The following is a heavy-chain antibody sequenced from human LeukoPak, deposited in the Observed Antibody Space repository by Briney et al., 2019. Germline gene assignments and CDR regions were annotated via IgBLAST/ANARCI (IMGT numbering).Heavy chain of an antibody. J-gene: IGHJ4*02. CDR2: INAGNGNT. CDR1: GYTFTSYA. V-gene: IGHV1-3*01. CDR3: ARGIGYSYGAYDY. D-gene: IGHD5-18*01. Sequence: ASVKVSCKASGYTFTSYAMHWVRQAPGQRLEWMGWINAGNGNTKYSQKFQGRVTITRDTSASTAYMELRSLRSDDTAVYYCARGIGYSYGAYDYWGQGTLVTVSS.